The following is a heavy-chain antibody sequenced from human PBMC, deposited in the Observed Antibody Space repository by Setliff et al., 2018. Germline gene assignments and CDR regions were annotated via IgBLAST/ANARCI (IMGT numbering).Heavy chain of an antibody. J-gene: IGHJ5*02. CDR3: ARQGTAIRWFDP. CDR1: GGSFSGYY. Sequence: KPSETLSLTCAVYGGSFSGYYWSWIRQPPGKGLEWIGEINHGGSTNYNPSLKSRVTISVDTSKKQFSLRLNSVTAADTAVYYCARQGTAIRWFDPWGQGTLVTVS. V-gene: IGHV4-34*01. D-gene: IGHD3-10*01. CDR2: INHGGST.